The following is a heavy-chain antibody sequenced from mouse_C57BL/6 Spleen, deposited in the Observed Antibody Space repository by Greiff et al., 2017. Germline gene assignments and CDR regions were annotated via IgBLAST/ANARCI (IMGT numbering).Heavy chain of an antibody. CDR3: ARGIYYDDDPYYFDY. D-gene: IGHD2-4*01. CDR1: GYTFTSYW. V-gene: IGHV1-52*01. CDR2: IDPSDSET. Sequence: QVQLQQPGAELVRPGSSVKLSCKASGYTFTSYWMHWVKQRPIQGLEWIGNIDPSDSETHSNQKFKDKATLTVDKSSSSAYMQLSSLPSEDSAVYYCARGIYYDDDPYYFDYWGQGTTLTVSS. J-gene: IGHJ2*01.